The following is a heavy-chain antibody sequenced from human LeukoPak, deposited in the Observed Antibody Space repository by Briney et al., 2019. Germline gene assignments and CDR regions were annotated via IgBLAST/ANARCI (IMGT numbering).Heavy chain of an antibody. CDR2: IYYSGST. CDR3: ARMRGFSYYFDY. CDR1: GGSISSYY. J-gene: IGHJ4*02. Sequence: PSETLSLNCTVSGGSISSYYWSWIRQPPGKGLEWIGYIYYSGSTNYNPSLKSRVTISVDTSKNQFSLKLSSVTAADTAVYYCARMRGFSYYFDYWGQGTLVTVSS. V-gene: IGHV4-59*01. D-gene: IGHD5-12*01.